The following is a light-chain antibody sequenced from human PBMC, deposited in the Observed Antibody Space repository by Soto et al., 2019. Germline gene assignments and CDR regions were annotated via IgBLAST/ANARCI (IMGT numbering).Light chain of an antibody. V-gene: IGKV3-20*01. CDR3: QQYSDLPMT. Sequence: EIVLAQSPGTPSLSPGERATLSCRASQSVTNSFLAWYQQKPGQAPRLLIYGASRRATGIPDRFSGSASGTDFTLTISRLEPEDFAVYFCQQYSDLPMTFGQGTRLEIK. CDR2: GAS. CDR1: QSVTNSF. J-gene: IGKJ5*01.